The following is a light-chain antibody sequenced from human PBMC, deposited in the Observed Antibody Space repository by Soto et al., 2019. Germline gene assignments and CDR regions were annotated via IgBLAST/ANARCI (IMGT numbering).Light chain of an antibody. CDR3: RQYNNWPRT. J-gene: IGKJ1*01. CDR1: QSVSSD. V-gene: IGKV3-15*01. CDR2: GAS. Sequence: IVMTQSPATLSVSLWERATMXXRASQSVSSDLAWYDQKPGQAPRXVIYGASSRATGIPARFSGSGAGTDFTLTTNSLQSEDFAVYYCRQYNNWPRTFGQGTKVDIK.